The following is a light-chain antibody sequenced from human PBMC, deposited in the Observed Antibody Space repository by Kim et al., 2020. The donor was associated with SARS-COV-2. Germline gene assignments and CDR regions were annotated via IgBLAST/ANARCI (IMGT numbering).Light chain of an antibody. CDR3: AAWDDSLNVVV. Sequence: GQRVTVSCSGSSSNIGSNTVNWYQQLPGTAPKHLIYRNKQRPSGVPDRFSGSKSGTSASLAISGLQSEDEADYYCAAWDDSLNVVVFGGGTQLTVL. J-gene: IGLJ2*01. CDR1: SSNIGSNT. CDR2: RNK. V-gene: IGLV1-44*01.